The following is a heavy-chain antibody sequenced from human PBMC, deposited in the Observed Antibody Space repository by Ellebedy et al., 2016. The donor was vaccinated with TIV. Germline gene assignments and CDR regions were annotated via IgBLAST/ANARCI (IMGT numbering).Heavy chain of an antibody. D-gene: IGHD4-17*01. CDR1: GFSFRSYW. Sequence: PGGSLRLSCAASGFSFRSYWMSWVRQAPGKGLEWVANIYQDGGVQYYVDSVKGRFTISRDNADNSLFLQMNSLRAEDTAVYYCARRGSYGDYAVQINSWFDTWGRGTLVTVS. CDR2: IYQDGGVQ. CDR3: ARRGSYGDYAVQINSWFDT. V-gene: IGHV3-7*01. J-gene: IGHJ5*02.